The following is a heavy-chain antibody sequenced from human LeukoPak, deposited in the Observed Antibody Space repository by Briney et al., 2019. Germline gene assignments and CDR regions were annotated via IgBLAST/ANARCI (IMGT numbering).Heavy chain of an antibody. V-gene: IGHV4-61*01. J-gene: IGHJ4*02. D-gene: IGHD5-18*01. Sequence: SQTLSLTCTVSGGSISSGSYYWSWIRQPPGKGLEWIGYIYYSGSTNYNPSLKSRVTISVDTSKNQFSLKLSSVTAADTAVYYCARVGVARIQLWSPFDYWGQGTLVTVSS. CDR3: ARVGVARIQLWSPFDY. CDR2: IYYSGST. CDR1: GGSISSGSYY.